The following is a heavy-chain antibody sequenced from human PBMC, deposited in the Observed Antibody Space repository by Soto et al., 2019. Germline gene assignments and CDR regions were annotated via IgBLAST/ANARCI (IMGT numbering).Heavy chain of an antibody. CDR1: GGSISSYY. Sequence: SDTLSLTCTVSGGSISSYYWGWIRQPAGKGLEWIGRIYTSGSTNYNPSLKSRVTISVDTSKNQFSLKLTSVTAADTAVYFCARVRGARNYYYGVDVWGQGTTVTVSS. D-gene: IGHD1-26*01. CDR2: IYTSGST. V-gene: IGHV4-4*07. J-gene: IGHJ6*02. CDR3: ARVRGARNYYYGVDV.